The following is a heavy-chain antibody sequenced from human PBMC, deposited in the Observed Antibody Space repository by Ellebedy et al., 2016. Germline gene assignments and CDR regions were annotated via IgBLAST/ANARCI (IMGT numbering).Heavy chain of an antibody. V-gene: IGHV4-34*01. CDR3: ARGVPGEWLLGNKYYFDY. D-gene: IGHD3-3*01. Sequence: SETLSLTXAVYGGSFSGYYWSWIRQPPGKGLEWIGEINHSGSTNYNPSLKSRVTISVDTSKNQFSLKLSSVTAADTAVYYCARGVPGEWLLGNKYYFDYWGQGTLVTVSS. J-gene: IGHJ4*02. CDR1: GGSFSGYY. CDR2: INHSGST.